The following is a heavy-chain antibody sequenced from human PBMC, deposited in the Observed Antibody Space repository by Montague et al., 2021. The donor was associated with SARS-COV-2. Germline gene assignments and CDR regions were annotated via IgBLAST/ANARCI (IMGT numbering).Heavy chain of an antibody. CDR1: GFTFSSYG. J-gene: IGHJ6*03. V-gene: IGHV3-48*03. D-gene: IGHD3-3*01. CDR3: ARCQVGDFWSGYYFGASDYYYYYYYMDV. Sequence: SLRLSCSASGFTFSSYGMNWVRQAPGRGLEWVSYISSSGSTIYYADSVKGRFTISRDNAKNSLYLQMNSLRAEDTAVYYCARCQVGDFWSGYYFGASDYYYYYYYMDVWGKGTTVTVSS. CDR2: ISSSGSTI.